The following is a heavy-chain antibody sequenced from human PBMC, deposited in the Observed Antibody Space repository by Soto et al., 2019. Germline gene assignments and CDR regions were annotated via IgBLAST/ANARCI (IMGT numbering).Heavy chain of an antibody. CDR3: ARHHVRGRTIAGAAEF. CDR2: INHSGNT. Sequence: QVQLQQWGAGLLKPSETLSLTCAVYGKSLSGYYWSWIRQPPGKALEWIGEINHSGNTNYNPSLKSRVTISVDTSKNQLFLTLSSVPAADTAMYYCARHHVRGRTIAGAAEFWGQGTLVTVSS. D-gene: IGHD1-26*01. V-gene: IGHV4-34*01. CDR1: GKSLSGYY. J-gene: IGHJ4*02.